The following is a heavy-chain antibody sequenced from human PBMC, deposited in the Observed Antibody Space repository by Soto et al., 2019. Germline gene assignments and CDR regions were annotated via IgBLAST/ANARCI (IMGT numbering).Heavy chain of an antibody. J-gene: IGHJ4*02. CDR2: IYYTGST. CDR3: ARRPITFGGVIVSYYFDY. V-gene: IGHV4-31*03. CDR1: GGSISSDVYY. D-gene: IGHD3-16*02. Sequence: SETLSLTCTVTGGSISSDVYYCSWIRQQPGKGLEWIGHIYYTGSTYYNPSLKSRITISVDTSKNQFSLKLNSVTAADTAVYYCARRPITFGGVIVSYYFDYWGQGTLVT.